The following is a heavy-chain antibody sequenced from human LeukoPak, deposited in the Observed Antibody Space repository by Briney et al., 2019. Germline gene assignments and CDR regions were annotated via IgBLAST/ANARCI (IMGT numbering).Heavy chain of an antibody. V-gene: IGHV4-38-2*02. J-gene: IGHJ4*02. CDR1: GYSISSGYY. Sequence: SETLSLTCTVSGYSISSGYYWGWIRQPPGKGLEWIGSIYHSGSTYYNPFLRSRVTMSVDTSKNQFSLKLSSVTAADTAVYYCATWGGSHAPIDYWGQGTLVTVSS. CDR2: IYHSGST. D-gene: IGHD1-26*01. CDR3: ATWGGSHAPIDY.